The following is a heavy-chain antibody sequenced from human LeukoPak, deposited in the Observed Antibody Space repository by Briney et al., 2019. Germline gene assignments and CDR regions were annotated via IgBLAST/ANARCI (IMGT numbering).Heavy chain of an antibody. V-gene: IGHV1-24*01. CDR3: ATVRGVWKKNGMDV. J-gene: IGHJ6*02. Sequence: ASVKLSCKVSGYTLTELSMHWVRQAPGQGLEWMGGFDPEEGETIYAQRFQARLTMTEDTSTDTAYMELSSLRSEDTALYYCATVRGVWKKNGMDVWGQGTTVTVSS. CDR2: FDPEEGET. CDR1: GYTLTELS. D-gene: IGHD3-16*01.